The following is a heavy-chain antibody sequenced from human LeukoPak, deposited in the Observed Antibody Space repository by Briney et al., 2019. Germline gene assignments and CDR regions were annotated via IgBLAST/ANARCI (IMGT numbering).Heavy chain of an antibody. CDR3: ARVVGSAPQQPFDY. CDR1: GGSISSGGYY. D-gene: IGHD6-13*01. CDR2: IYYSGST. J-gene: IGHJ4*02. V-gene: IGHV4-61*08. Sequence: SETLSLTCTVSGGSISSGGYYWSWIRQHPGKGLEWIGYIYYSGSTNYNPSLKSRVTISVDTSKNQFSLKLSSVTAADTAVYYCARVVGSAPQQPFDYWGQGTLVTVSS.